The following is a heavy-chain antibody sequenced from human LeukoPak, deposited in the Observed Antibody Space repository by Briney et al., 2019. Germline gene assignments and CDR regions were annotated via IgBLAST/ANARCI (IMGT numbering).Heavy chain of an antibody. V-gene: IGHV4-59*01. CDR2: IYYSGST. CDR3: ARGGSSWSYYYSYYMDV. D-gene: IGHD6-13*01. J-gene: IGHJ6*03. Sequence: SETLSLTCTVSGGSISSYYWSWIRQPPGKGLEWIGYIYYSGSTNYNPSLKSRVTISVDTSKNQFSLKLSSVTAADTAVYYCARGGSSWSYYYSYYMDVGGKGTPVTVSS. CDR1: GGSISSYY.